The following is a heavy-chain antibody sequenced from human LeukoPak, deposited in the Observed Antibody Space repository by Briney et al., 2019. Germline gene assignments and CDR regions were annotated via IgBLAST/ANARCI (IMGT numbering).Heavy chain of an antibody. Sequence: GRSLRLSCAASGFTFSTYGMHWVRQAPGKGLEWVAFIRYDGSNKYYADSVKGRFTISRDNSKNTLYLQMNSLRAEDTAVYYCAKDYTYSSSWFYYYYYYMDVWGKGTTVTTSS. CDR3: AKDYTYSSSWFYYYYYYMDV. D-gene: IGHD6-13*01. J-gene: IGHJ6*03. V-gene: IGHV3-30*02. CDR1: GFTFSTYG. CDR2: IRYDGSNK.